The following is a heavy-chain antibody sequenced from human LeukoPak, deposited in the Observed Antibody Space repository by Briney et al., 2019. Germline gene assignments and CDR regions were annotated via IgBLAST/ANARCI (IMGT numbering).Heavy chain of an antibody. J-gene: IGHJ4*02. V-gene: IGHV3-30-3*01. CDR3: AREGLYYYDSSGSKLGGLDY. CDR2: ISYDGSNK. D-gene: IGHD3-22*01. Sequence: GGSLRLSCAASGFTFSSYAIHWVRQAPGKGLEWVAVISYDGSNKYYADSVKGRFTISRDNSKNTLYLQMNSLRAEDTAVYYCAREGLYYYDSSGSKLGGLDYWGQGTLVTVSS. CDR1: GFTFSSYA.